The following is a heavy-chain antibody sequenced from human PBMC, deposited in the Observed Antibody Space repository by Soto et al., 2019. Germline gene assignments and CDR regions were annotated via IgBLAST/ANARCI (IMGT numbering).Heavy chain of an antibody. CDR1: GFSFSSYA. CDR3: AKERYCSATSCYGGFDV. D-gene: IGHD2-2*01. V-gene: IGHV3-23*01. J-gene: IGHJ3*01. Sequence: EVQLLESGGDLVQSGGSLRLSCAASGFSFSSYAMSWVRQAPGRGLEWVSTISGGGVNTQYAESVKGRFTISRDNSKNTLHLQMTALRADDTALYFCAKERYCSATSCYGGFDVWGQGTVVTVSS. CDR2: ISGGGVNT.